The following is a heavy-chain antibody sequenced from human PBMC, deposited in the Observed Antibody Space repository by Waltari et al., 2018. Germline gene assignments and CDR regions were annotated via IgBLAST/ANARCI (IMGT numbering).Heavy chain of an antibody. V-gene: IGHV3-9*03. J-gene: IGHJ4*02. CDR2: ISWNSDDI. Sequence: ELQLVESGGGLVQPGRSLRLSCVASGFTFEVYAMNWVRQAPGKGLEWVAGISWNSDDIVYADSVKGRFTISRDNAKSSLYLQMNTLRTEDMAFYYCAKDRASSSQFLFDLWGQGTLVTVSS. CDR3: AKDRASSSQFLFDL. D-gene: IGHD6-19*01. CDR1: GFTFEVYA.